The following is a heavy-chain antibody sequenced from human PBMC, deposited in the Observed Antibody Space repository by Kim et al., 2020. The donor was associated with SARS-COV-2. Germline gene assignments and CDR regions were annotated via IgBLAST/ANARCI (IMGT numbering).Heavy chain of an antibody. CDR2: INAGNGNT. V-gene: IGHV1-3*01. CDR1: GYTFTSYA. J-gene: IGHJ4*02. D-gene: IGHD2-15*01. CDR3: ARDRCSGGSCYAEFDY. Sequence: ASVKVSCKASGYTFTSYAMHWVRQAPGQRLEWMGWINAGNGNTKYSQKFQGRVTITRDTSASTAYMELSSLSSEDTAVYYCARDRCSGGSCYAEFDYWGQGTLVTVSS.